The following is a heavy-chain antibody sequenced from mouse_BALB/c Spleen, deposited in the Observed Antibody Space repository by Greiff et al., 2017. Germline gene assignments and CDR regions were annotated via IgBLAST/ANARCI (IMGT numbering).Heavy chain of an antibody. CDR3: ARGSYGYDGAMDY. V-gene: IGHV1-87*01. J-gene: IGHJ4*01. CDR1: GYTFTSYW. D-gene: IGHD2-2*01. CDR2: IYPGDGDT. Sequence: LVESGAELARPGASVKLSCKASGYTFTSYWMQWVKQRPGQGLEWIGAIYPGDGDTRYTQKFKGKATLTADKSSSTAYMQLSSLASEDSAVYYCARGSYGYDGAMDYWGQGTSVTVSS.